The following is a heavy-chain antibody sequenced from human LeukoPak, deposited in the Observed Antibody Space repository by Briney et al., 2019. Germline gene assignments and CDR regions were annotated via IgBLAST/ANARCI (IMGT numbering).Heavy chain of an antibody. J-gene: IGHJ4*02. D-gene: IGHD6-19*01. V-gene: IGHV3-48*03. Sequence: PGGSLRLSCAASGFTFSSYEMNWVRQAPGKGLEWVSYISSSGSTIYYADSVKGRFTISRDNAKNSLYLQMISLRAEDTAVYYCASVKWIAVAAFDYWGQGTLVTVSS. CDR3: ASVKWIAVAAFDY. CDR2: ISSSGSTI. CDR1: GFTFSSYE.